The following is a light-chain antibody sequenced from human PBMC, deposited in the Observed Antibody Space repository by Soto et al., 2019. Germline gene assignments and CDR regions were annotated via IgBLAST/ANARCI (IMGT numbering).Light chain of an antibody. CDR2: AAS. CDR3: QQSFSPLLT. J-gene: IGKJ4*01. V-gene: IGKV1-39*01. CDR1: QTLNNY. Sequence: DIQMTQSPSSVSASVGDRVTITCRASQTLNNYVTWFQQKPGKAPKVLIYAASTLQSGVPSRFSGSGSGAEFTLTISSLQPEDFATYYCQQSFSPLLTFGGGTKVDIK.